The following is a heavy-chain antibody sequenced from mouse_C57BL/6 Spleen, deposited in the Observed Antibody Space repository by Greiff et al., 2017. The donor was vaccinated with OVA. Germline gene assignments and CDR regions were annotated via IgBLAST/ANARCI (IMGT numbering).Heavy chain of an antibody. CDR2: IWSGGST. V-gene: IGHV2-2*01. CDR3: ARYSNWYFDV. Sequence: VQLKQSGPGLVQPSQSLSITCTVSGFSLTSYGVHWVRQSPGKGLEWLGVIWSGGSTDYNAAFISRLSISKDNSKSQVFFKMNSLHADDTAIYYCARYSNWYFDVWGTGTTVTVSS. D-gene: IGHD2-5*01. J-gene: IGHJ1*03. CDR1: GFSLTSYG.